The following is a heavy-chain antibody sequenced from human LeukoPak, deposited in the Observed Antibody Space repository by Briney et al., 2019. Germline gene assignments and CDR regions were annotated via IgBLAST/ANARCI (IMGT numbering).Heavy chain of an antibody. CDR3: AGDLYGPGKYLFDY. D-gene: IGHD3-10*01. V-gene: IGHV4-34*01. CDR2: INHSGST. CDR1: GGSFSGYY. J-gene: IGHJ4*02. Sequence: PSETPSFTCAVYGGSFSGYYWSWIRQPPGKGLEWIGEINHSGSTNYNPSLKSRVTISVDTSKNQFSLKLSSVTAADTAVYYCAGDLYGPGKYLFDYWGQGMLVTVSS.